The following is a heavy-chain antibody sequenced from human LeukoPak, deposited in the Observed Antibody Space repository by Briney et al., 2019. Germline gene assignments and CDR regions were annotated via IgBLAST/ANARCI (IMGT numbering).Heavy chain of an antibody. V-gene: IGHV3-7*02. CDR2: IKQDGSEK. CDR1: EFTFSSYW. D-gene: IGHD3-22*01. J-gene: IGHJ6*02. CDR3: AMLYYYDSSGSYYYYGMDV. Sequence: GGSLRLSCASSEFTFSSYWMSWVRQAPGKGLEWVANIKQDGSEKYYVDSVKGRFTISRDNAKNSLYLQMNSLRAEDTAVYYCAMLYYYDSSGSYYYYGMDVWGQEATVTVSS.